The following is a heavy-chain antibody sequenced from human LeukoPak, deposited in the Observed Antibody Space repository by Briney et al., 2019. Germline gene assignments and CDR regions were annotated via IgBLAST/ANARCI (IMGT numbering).Heavy chain of an antibody. CDR3: AREESAVAPHFDY. CDR1: GGSISSYY. V-gene: IGHV4-59*01. CDR2: IYYSGST. D-gene: IGHD6-19*01. Sequence: SETLSLTCTVSGGSISSYYWSWIRQPPGKGLEWIGYIYYSGSTNYDPSLKSRVTISVDTSKNQFSLKLSSVTAADTAVYYCAREESAVAPHFDYWGQGTLVTVSS. J-gene: IGHJ4*02.